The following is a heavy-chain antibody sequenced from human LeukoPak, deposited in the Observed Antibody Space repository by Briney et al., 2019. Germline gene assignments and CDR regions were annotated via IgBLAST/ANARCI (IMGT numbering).Heavy chain of an antibody. CDR1: GFTFSSYS. CDR2: ITASGTAM. D-gene: IGHD3-10*01. CDR3: ARTDNRSGSYGY. J-gene: IGHJ4*02. V-gene: IGHV3-48*01. Sequence: GGSLRLSCAASGFTFSSYSMNWVRQAPGKGLEWVSHITASGTAMFYADSVKGRFTISRDNSKNTLYLQMNSLRAEDTAVYYCARTDNRSGSYGYWGQGTLVTVSS.